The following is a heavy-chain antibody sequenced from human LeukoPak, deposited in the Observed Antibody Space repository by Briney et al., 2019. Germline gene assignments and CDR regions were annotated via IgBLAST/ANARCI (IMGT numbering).Heavy chain of an antibody. J-gene: IGHJ6*03. CDR2: ISGSGSTI. CDR1: GFTFSDYY. V-gene: IGHV3-11*01. CDR3: ARALDSSGYPYYYYYYYMDV. D-gene: IGHD3-22*01. Sequence: PGGSLRLSCAASGFTFSDYYMSWIRQAPGKGLERVSYISGSGSTIYYADSVKGRFTISRDNAKNSLYLQMNSLRAEDTAVYYCARALDSSGYPYYYYYYYMDVWGKGTTVTVSS.